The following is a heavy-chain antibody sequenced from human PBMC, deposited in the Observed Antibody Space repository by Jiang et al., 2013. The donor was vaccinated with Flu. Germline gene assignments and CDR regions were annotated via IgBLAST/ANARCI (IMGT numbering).Heavy chain of an antibody. CDR2: ISSSSSYI. V-gene: IGHV3-21*01. CDR3: ARDGFNDFWSGYYFDY. D-gene: IGHD3-3*01. CDR1: GFTFSSYS. Sequence: GLVKPGGSLRLSCAASGFTFSSYSMNWVRQAPGKGLEWVSSISSSSSYIYYADSVKGRFTISRDNAKNSLYLQMNSLRAEDTAVYYCARDGFNDFWSGYYFDYWGQGTLVTVSS. J-gene: IGHJ4*02.